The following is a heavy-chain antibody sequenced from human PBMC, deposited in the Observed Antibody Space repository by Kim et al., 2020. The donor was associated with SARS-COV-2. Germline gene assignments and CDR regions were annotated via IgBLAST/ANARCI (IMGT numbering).Heavy chain of an antibody. CDR3: AKGASFTEVGATSYFAY. J-gene: IGHJ4*02. V-gene: IGHV3-33*06. Sequence: VKGRVPISRDNSKNTLYLQMNSLRAEDTAVYYCAKGASFTEVGATSYFAYWGQGTLVTVSS. D-gene: IGHD1-26*01.